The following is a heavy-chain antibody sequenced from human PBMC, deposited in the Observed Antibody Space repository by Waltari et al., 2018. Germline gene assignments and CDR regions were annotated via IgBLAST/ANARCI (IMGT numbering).Heavy chain of an antibody. Sequence: QVQLQQWGAGLLKPSETLSLTCAVYGGSFSGYYWSWIRQPPGKGLEWIGEINHSGSTNYNPSLKSRVTIAVDTSKNQFSLKLGSVTAADTAVYYCARGKRLTMIVVVPRNWFDPWGQGTLVTVSS. V-gene: IGHV4-34*01. D-gene: IGHD3-22*01. CDR1: GGSFSGYY. CDR2: INHSGST. CDR3: ARGKRLTMIVVVPRNWFDP. J-gene: IGHJ5*02.